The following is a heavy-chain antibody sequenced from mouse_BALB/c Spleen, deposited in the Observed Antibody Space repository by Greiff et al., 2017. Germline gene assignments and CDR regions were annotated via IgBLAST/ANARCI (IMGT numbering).Heavy chain of an antibody. CDR1: GFTFTSYC. Sequence: DVHLLQSGADLVKPGASLKLSCAASGFTFTSYCMSWVRQTPDKRLEWFATISRGGSYTYYPDSVKGRSTISRDNTKNTLYLQRSSLKSDDTAVYYCGRNEEDYGFAYWGQGTLVTVSA. V-gene: IGHV5-6*01. J-gene: IGHJ3*01. CDR2: ISRGGSYT. D-gene: IGHD2-4*01. CDR3: GRNEEDYGFAY.